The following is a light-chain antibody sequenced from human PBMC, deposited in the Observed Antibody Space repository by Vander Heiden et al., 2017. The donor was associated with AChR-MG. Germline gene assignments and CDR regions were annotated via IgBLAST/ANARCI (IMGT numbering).Light chain of an antibody. V-gene: IGLV2-14*03. Sequence: SALTQPASVSGSPGRSVTISSTGTGPDVGANKYLAWYQQHPGKAPKVVIYDVTERPSGVSDRFSGSKSGYTASLTISGLQTEDEADYYCSSYTNIFTRVCGTGTTVTVL. CDR1: GPDVGANKY. CDR3: SSYTNIFTRV. CDR2: DVT. J-gene: IGLJ1*01.